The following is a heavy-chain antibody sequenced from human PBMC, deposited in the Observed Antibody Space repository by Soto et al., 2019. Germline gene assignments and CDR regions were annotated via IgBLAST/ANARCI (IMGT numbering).Heavy chain of an antibody. Sequence: GGSLRLPCAASGFTFSNLAMTWVRQAPGEGLEWVSSISGTDDYTYYADSVKGRFTTSRDNARNTLFLHKTTLRADDTAIDYCAKSSRLDVVAILELLDPWCLGTLVTVSS. J-gene: IGHJ5*02. CDR1: GFTFSNLA. V-gene: IGHV3-23*01. CDR2: ISGTDDYT. CDR3: AKSSRLDVVAILELLDP. D-gene: IGHD1-1*01.